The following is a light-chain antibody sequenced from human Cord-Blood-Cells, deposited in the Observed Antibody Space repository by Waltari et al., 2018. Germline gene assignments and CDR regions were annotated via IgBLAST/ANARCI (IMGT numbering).Light chain of an antibody. Sequence: DIQMTQSPSSLSASVGDRVTITCRASQSISSYLNWYQQKPGKAPKLLIHAASSLQSGVPSRFSGSGSGTDFTLTISSLQPEDFATYYCQQSYSTPPIFTFGPGTKVDIK. CDR1: QSISSY. V-gene: IGKV1-39*01. J-gene: IGKJ3*01. CDR2: AAS. CDR3: QQSYSTPPIFT.